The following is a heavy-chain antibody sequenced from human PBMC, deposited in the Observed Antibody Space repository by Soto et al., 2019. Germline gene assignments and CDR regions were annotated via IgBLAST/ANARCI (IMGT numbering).Heavy chain of an antibody. Sequence: GGSLRLSCAASGFTFDDYAMHWVRQAPGKGLEWVSGISWNSGSIGYADSVKGRFTISRDNAKNSLYLQMNSLRAEDTALYYCAKDNPYSSGLFDYWGQGTLVTVSS. J-gene: IGHJ4*02. V-gene: IGHV3-9*01. CDR2: ISWNSGSI. D-gene: IGHD6-19*01. CDR3: AKDNPYSSGLFDY. CDR1: GFTFDDYA.